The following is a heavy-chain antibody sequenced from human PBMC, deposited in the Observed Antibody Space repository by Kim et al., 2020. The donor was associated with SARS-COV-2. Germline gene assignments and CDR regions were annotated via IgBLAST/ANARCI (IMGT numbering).Heavy chain of an antibody. Sequence: GGSLRLSCGASGFTVNNFAISWVRQAPGKGLEWVSTDPGGGGRTFYADSVKGRFTISRDNSKNTVFLQMHSVRAEDTAVYYCAKAQPLRSGWYGFEDWGQGTLVTVSS. CDR1: GFTVNNFA. J-gene: IGHJ4*02. V-gene: IGHV3-23*01. CDR2: DPGGGGRT. D-gene: IGHD6-19*01. CDR3: AKAQPLRSGWYGFED.